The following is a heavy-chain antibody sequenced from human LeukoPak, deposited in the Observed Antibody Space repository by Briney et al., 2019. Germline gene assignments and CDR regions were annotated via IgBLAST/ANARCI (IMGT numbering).Heavy chain of an antibody. CDR3: AREGVRYFDWTGGMDV. D-gene: IGHD3-9*01. Sequence: GGSLRLSCAASGFTFSDYYMSWIRQAPGKGPHWVSYISSSGSTIYYADSVKGRFTISRDNAKNSLYLQMNSLRAEDTAVYYCAREGVRYFDWTGGMDVWGQGTTVTVSS. J-gene: IGHJ6*02. CDR2: ISSSGSTI. CDR1: GFTFSDYY. V-gene: IGHV3-11*01.